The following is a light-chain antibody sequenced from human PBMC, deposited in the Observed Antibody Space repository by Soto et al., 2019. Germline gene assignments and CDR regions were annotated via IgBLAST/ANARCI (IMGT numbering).Light chain of an antibody. V-gene: IGLV1-40*01. Sequence: QSVLTQPPSVSGAPGQRVTISCTGSYSNIGAGYEVHWYQQIPGTAPKLLISGHNNRPSGVPDRFSGSKSGTSASLAITGRQAEDEGDYYCQSYDSTLSARYVFGTGTKVTVL. CDR3: QSYDSTLSARYV. J-gene: IGLJ1*01. CDR2: GHN. CDR1: YSNIGAGYE.